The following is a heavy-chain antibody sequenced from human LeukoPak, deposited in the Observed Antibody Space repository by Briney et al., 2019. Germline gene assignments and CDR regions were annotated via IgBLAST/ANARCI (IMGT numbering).Heavy chain of an antibody. CDR2: IYYSGST. V-gene: IGHV4-59*01. D-gene: IGHD6-13*01. J-gene: IGHJ3*02. Sequence: SETLSLTCTVSGGSISSYYWSWIRQPPGKGLEWIWYIYYSGSTNYNPSLKSRVTISVDTSKNQFSLKLSSVTAADTAVYYCARPVLYSSSWYIGAFDIWGQGTMVTVSS. CDR1: GGSISSYY. CDR3: ARPVLYSSSWYIGAFDI.